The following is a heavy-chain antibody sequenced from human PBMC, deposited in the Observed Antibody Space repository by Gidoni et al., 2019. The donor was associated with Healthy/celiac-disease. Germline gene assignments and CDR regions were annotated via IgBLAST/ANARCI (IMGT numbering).Heavy chain of an antibody. D-gene: IGHD3-10*01. Sequence: EVQLVESGGGLVKPGGSLRLSCAASGFTFSSSSMNWVRQAPGKGLEWVSSISSSSSYIYYADSVKGRFTISRDNAKNSLYLQMNSLRAEDTAVYYCARAGFYYYGSGSYYSETNYYFDYWGQGTLVTVSS. CDR3: ARAGFYYYGSGSYYSETNYYFDY. CDR1: GFTFSSSS. J-gene: IGHJ4*02. V-gene: IGHV3-21*01. CDR2: ISSSSSYI.